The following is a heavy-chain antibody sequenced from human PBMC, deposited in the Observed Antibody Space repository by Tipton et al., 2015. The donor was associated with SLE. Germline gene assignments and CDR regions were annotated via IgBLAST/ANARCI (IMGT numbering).Heavy chain of an antibody. V-gene: IGHV4-59*08. Sequence: TLSPTCTVSGGSISSYYWSWIRQPPGKGLEWIGYIYYSGSTNYNPSLKSRVTISVDTSKNQFSLKLSSVTAADTAVYYCARQGQQLVRPYYYGMDVWGQGTTVTVSS. J-gene: IGHJ6*02. D-gene: IGHD6-13*01. CDR2: IYYSGST. CDR3: ARQGQQLVRPYYYGMDV. CDR1: GGSISSYY.